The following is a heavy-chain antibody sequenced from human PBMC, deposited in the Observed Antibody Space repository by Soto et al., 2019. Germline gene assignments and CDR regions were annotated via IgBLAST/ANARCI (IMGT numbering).Heavy chain of an antibody. CDR3: AKDRSLRYFDWHNYYYGMDV. CDR1: GFNVNSNY. D-gene: IGHD3-9*01. Sequence: GGSLRLSCAASGFNVNSNYMSWVRQAPGKGLEWVSIIYSGGSTYNADSVKGRFTISRDNSKNTLYLQMNSLRAEDTAVYYCAKDRSLRYFDWHNYYYGMDVWGQGTTVTVSS. J-gene: IGHJ6*02. CDR2: IYSGGST. V-gene: IGHV3-53*01.